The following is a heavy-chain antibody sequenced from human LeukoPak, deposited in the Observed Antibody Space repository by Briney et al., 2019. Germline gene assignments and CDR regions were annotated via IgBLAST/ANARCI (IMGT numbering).Heavy chain of an antibody. J-gene: IGHJ6*03. V-gene: IGHV4-4*07. CDR3: ARSLYYGSGSPNYYYYYYMDV. CDR1: GGSISSYY. CDR2: IYTSGST. D-gene: IGHD3-10*01. Sequence: SETLSLTCTVSGGSISSYYWSWIRQPAGKGLEWIGRIYTSGSTNYNPSLKSRVTMSVDTSKNQFSLKLSSVTAADTAVYYCARSLYYGSGSPNYYYYYYMDVWGKGTTVTISS.